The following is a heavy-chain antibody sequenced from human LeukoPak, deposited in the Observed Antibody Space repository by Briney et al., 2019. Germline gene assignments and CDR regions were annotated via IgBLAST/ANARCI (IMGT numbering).Heavy chain of an antibody. CDR1: GGSISRYY. CDR3: ARDGLI. J-gene: IGHJ4*02. V-gene: IGHV4-59*06. D-gene: IGHD5-24*01. CDR2: IHYSGST. Sequence: SETLSLTCTVSGGSISRYYWSWIRQPPGKGLEWIGYIHYSGSTYYNPSLTSRFSISVDTSKNQFSLKLTSVTAADTAVYYCARDGLIRGQGTLVTVSS.